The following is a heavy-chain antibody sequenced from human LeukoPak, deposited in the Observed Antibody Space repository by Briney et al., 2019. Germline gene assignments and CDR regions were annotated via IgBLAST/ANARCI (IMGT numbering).Heavy chain of an antibody. V-gene: IGHV3-23*01. J-gene: IGHJ4*02. CDR3: AKEPPRVGYFDY. D-gene: IGHD1-26*01. Sequence: GGSLRLSCAASGCTFSSYAMSWVRQAAGKGLEWVSAISGSGGRTYYADSVKGRFTISRHDSKNTLYLQMNSLRAEDTAVYYCAKEPPRVGYFDYWGQGTLVTVSS. CDR2: ISGSGGRT. CDR1: GCTFSSYA.